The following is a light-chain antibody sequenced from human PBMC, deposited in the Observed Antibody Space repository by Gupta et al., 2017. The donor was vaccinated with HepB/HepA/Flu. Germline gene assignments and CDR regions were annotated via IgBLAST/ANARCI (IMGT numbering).Light chain of an antibody. CDR3: QQPRDWPPVT. J-gene: IGKJ4*01. V-gene: IGKV3-11*01. CDR2: DAS. Sequence: EVVLTQSPVILSLSPGERATLSCRASQSVGHFLAWYQQKRGQAPRLLIYDASQRDPGVPARFGGSGAGKNFTLTISSREPEDFAVYYCQQPRDWPPVTFGRGTKVEI. CDR1: QSVGHF.